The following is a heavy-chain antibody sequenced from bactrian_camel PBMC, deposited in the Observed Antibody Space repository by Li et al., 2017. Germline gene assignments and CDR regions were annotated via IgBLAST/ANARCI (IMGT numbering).Heavy chain of an antibody. D-gene: IGHD4*01. J-gene: IGHJ4*01. CDR3: ATGPSGSYSRKVGSTWISNPCDFSRFDD. CDR1: GSTFDRFD. CDR2: IHMDGST. V-gene: IGHV3S10*01. Sequence: VQLVESGGGAVQAGDSLKLSCTVSGSTFDRFDMAWFRQAPGNECELLSIIHMDGSTWYAASVKGRFTISRDDANEKVYLQMNSLKPVDTAMYYCATGPSGSYSRKVGSTWISNPCDFSRFDDWGQGTQVTVS.